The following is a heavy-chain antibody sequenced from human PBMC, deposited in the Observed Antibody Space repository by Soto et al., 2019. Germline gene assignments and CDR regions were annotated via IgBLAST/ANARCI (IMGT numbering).Heavy chain of an antibody. D-gene: IGHD3-22*01. V-gene: IGHV3-30*18. CDR1: GFIFSNYA. J-gene: IGHJ3*01. CDR3: ANAVSMIVADSCDV. CDR2: MSSEGSNK. Sequence: QAQLVGCGGGGLQPGRSLRLSCAASGFIFSNYAMHWFRQGPGQRVEWVAGMSSEGSNKYYAAYEKGRFTSARDSSKNTVYVEMNSLSAEDTAVYYCANAVSMIVADSCDVWGQGTIVSLSS.